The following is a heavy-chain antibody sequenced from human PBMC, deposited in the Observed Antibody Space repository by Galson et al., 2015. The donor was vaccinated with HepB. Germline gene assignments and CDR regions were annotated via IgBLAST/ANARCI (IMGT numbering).Heavy chain of an antibody. Sequence: QSGAEVKKPGESLKISCKASGYRFSNYWIGWVRQMPGKGLEWKGIIYPSDYDLRYSPSLQGQVTISVDKSVTTTYLQWDSLKAADSAMYYCARRSFSYVDYWGQGTLVTVSS. D-gene: IGHD3-16*01. CDR2: IYPSDYDL. CDR3: ARRSFSYVDY. V-gene: IGHV5-51*01. CDR1: GYRFSNYW. J-gene: IGHJ4*02.